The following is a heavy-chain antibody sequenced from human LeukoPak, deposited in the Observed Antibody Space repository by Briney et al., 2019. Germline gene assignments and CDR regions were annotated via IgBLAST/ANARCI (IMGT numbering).Heavy chain of an antibody. J-gene: IGHJ4*02. D-gene: IGHD5-18*01. CDR2: ITESGGTE. Sequence: PGGSLGLSCVGSAFTFSEYSMSWIRQAPGRELEWISSITESGGTEYYADSVKGRFSISRDNAKSALYLQMNSLRAEDTAVYYCARPPEGYSYGFYFGHWGQGAPVIVSS. CDR3: ARPPEGYSYGFYFGH. CDR1: AFTFSEYS. V-gene: IGHV3-11*01.